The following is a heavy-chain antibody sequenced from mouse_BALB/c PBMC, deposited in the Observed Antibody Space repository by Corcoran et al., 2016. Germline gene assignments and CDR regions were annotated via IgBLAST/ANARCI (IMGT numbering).Heavy chain of an antibody. CDR1: GYTFTNYG. J-gene: IGHJ2*01. V-gene: IGHV9-3-1*01. CDR2: INTYTGEP. D-gene: IGHD1-1*01. Sequence: QIQLVQSGPELKKPGETVKISCKASGYTFTNYGMNWVKQAPGKGLKWMGWINTYTGEPTYADDFKGRFAFSLETSASTAYLQINNLKNEDTATYFCARSTYGSSYDRSYYFDYWGQGTTLTVSS. CDR3: ARSTYGSSYDRSYYFDY.